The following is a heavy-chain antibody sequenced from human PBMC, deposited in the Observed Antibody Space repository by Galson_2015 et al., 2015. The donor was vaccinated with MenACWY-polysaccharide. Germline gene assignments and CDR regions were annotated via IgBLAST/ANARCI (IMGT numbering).Heavy chain of an antibody. D-gene: IGHD1-26*01. J-gene: IGHJ4*02. CDR1: GYTFANYG. CDR2: ISASSGFT. V-gene: IGHV1-18*01. CDR3: AIQGDTGNYFRGY. Sequence: SVKVSCKASGYTFANYGISWLRQAPGQGLEWMGWISASSGFTNYAQKLQGRVIMTTDTSTSTVYMELTSLTPGDTAVYYCAIQGDTGNYFRGYWGQGTLVIVSS.